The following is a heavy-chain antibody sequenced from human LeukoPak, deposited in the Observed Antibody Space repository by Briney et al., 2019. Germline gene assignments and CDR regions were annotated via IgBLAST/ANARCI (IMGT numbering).Heavy chain of an antibody. CDR3: ARLAHSGYDLQYFDY. CDR2: ISSSSSYI. CDR1: GFTFSSYS. J-gene: IGHJ4*02. Sequence: GGSLRLSCVASGFTFSSYSMNWVRQAPGKGLEWVSSISSSSSYIYYADSVKGRFSISRDNAKNSLYLQMNSLRAEDTAVYYCARLAHSGYDLQYFDYWGQGTLVTVSS. D-gene: IGHD5-12*01. V-gene: IGHV3-21*01.